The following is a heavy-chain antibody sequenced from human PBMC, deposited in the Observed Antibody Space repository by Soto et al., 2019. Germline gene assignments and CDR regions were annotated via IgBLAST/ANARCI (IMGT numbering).Heavy chain of an antibody. CDR3: ARSAYYDFWSAFDY. D-gene: IGHD3-3*01. CDR1: GYTFTSYG. J-gene: IGHJ4*02. V-gene: IGHV1-18*01. Sequence: ASVKVSCKASGYTFTSYGISWVRQAPGQGLEWMGCISAYNGNTNYAQKLQGRVTMTTDTSTSTAYMELRSLRSDDTAVYYCARSAYYDFWSAFDYGGQGTLVTVSS. CDR2: ISAYNGNT.